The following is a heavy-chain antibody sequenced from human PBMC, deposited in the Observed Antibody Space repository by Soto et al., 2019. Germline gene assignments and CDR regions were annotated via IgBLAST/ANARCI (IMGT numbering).Heavy chain of an antibody. Sequence: ASVKVSCKASGYTFTSYGISWVRQAPGQGLEWMGWISAYNGNTNYAQKLQGRVTMTTDTSTSTAYMELRSLRSDDTAVYYCAREAAAGPGGYYYMDVWGKGTTVTVSS. CDR1: GYTFTSYG. CDR2: ISAYNGNT. J-gene: IGHJ6*03. D-gene: IGHD6-13*01. V-gene: IGHV1-18*01. CDR3: AREAAAGPGGYYYMDV.